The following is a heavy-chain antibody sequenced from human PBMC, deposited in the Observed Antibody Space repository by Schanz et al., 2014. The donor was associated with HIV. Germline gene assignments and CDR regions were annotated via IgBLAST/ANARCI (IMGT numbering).Heavy chain of an antibody. CDR1: GGTFSSHS. J-gene: IGHJ6*02. V-gene: IGHV1-46*01. Sequence: QVQLVQSGAEVKKPGSSVKVSCKAPGGTFSSHSVNWVRQAPGQGPEWMGMIKTSGGTTTYAQKFQGRVTLTRDTTATTVYMELSSLKSEDTAVYYCARTHYSVVSSRAMDVWGQGTTVTVSS. CDR3: ARTHYSVVSSRAMDV. CDR2: IKTSGGTT. D-gene: IGHD2-15*01.